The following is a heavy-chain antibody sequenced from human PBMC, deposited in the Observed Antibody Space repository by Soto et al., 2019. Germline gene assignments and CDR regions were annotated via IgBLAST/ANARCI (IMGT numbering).Heavy chain of an antibody. CDR3: ASDSTLQVVTKIFAY. V-gene: IGHV3-23*01. J-gene: IGHJ4*01. CDR2: ISGNDDST. D-gene: IGHD2-21*02. CDR1: GFTFSSYA. Sequence: QPGGSLRLSCVASGFTFSSYAISWVRQAPGKGLEWVSIISGNDDSTYYADSVKGRFTISRDNSKNTLYLQMNSLRAEDTAVYYCASDSTLQVVTKIFAYWVHGT.